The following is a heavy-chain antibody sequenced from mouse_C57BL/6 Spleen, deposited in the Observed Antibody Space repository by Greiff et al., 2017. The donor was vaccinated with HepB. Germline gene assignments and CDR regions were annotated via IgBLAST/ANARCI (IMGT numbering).Heavy chain of an antibody. Sequence: EVQLVESGPGLVKPSQSLSLTCSVTGYSITSGYYWNWIRQFPGNKLEWMGYISYDGSNNYNPSLKNRISITRDTSKNQFFLKLNSVTTEDTATYYCARSCDYDGYFDVWGTGTTVTVSS. CDR1: GYSITSGYY. V-gene: IGHV3-6*01. CDR3: ARSCDYDGYFDV. CDR2: ISYDGSN. J-gene: IGHJ1*03. D-gene: IGHD2-4*01.